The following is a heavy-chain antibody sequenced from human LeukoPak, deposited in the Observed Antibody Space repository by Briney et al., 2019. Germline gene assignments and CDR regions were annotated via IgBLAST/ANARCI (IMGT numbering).Heavy chain of an antibody. J-gene: IGHJ5*02. CDR1: GFTFSSYA. CDR3: ATYYDSSAP. V-gene: IGHV3-30-3*01. D-gene: IGHD3-22*01. CDR2: ISYDGSNK. Sequence: GGSLSPSCAASGFTFSSYAMRWVRQAPGKGLEWVAVISYDGSNKYYADSVKGRFTISRDNSKNTLYLQMNSLRAEDTAVYYCATYYDSSAPWGQGTLVTVSS.